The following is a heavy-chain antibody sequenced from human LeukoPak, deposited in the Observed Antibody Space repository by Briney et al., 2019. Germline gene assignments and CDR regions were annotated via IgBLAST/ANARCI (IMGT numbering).Heavy chain of an antibody. CDR1: GYAFNDYF. J-gene: IGHJ4*02. CDR3: ARRGYSAYDIAY. Sequence: GASVNVSCKATGYAFNDYFMHWVRQAPGQGLEWMGGINPSSGGTNYAQKFQARVTMTRDTSISTAYMELSRLTSDDTAVYYCARRGYSAYDIAYWGQGTLVTVSS. CDR2: INPSSGGT. D-gene: IGHD5-12*01. V-gene: IGHV1-2*02.